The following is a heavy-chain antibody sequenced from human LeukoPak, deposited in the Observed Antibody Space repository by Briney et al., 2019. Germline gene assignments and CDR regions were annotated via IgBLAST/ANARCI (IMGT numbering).Heavy chain of an antibody. CDR3: ARGLLYSPQPNTNAFDI. CDR1: GGSISSYY. J-gene: IGHJ3*02. V-gene: IGHV4-4*07. D-gene: IGHD1-1*01. Sequence: PSGTLSLTCTVSGGSISSYYWSWIRQPAGKGLEWIGRIYTSGSTNYNPSLKSRVTMSVDTSKNQFSLKLSSVTAADTAVYYCARGLLYSPQPNTNAFDIWGQGTMVTVSS. CDR2: IYTSGST.